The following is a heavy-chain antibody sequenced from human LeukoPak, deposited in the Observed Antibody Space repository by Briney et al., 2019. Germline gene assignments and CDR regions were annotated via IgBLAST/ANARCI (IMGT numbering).Heavy chain of an antibody. CDR1: GYTFTGYY. V-gene: IGHV1-2*02. CDR2: INPNSGGT. Sequence: ASVKVSCKASGYTFTGYYMHWVRQAPGQGLEWMGWINPNSGGTNYAQKFQGRVTMTRDTSISTAYMELSRLRSDDTAGYYCARGLSYYYYMDVWGKGTTVTVSS. CDR3: ARGLSYYYYMDV. J-gene: IGHJ6*03.